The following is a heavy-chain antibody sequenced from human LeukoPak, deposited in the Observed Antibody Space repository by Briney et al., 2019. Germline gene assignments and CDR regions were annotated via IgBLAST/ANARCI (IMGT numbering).Heavy chain of an antibody. J-gene: IGHJ4*02. CDR1: GFTFSSYW. Sequence: GGSLRLSCAASGFTFSSYWMSWVRQAPGKGLEWVAVISYDGSNKYYADSVKGRFTISRDNSKNTLYLHMNSLRADDTAVYYCAKYILPTTPYFDYWGQGTQVTVSS. D-gene: IGHD5-12*01. CDR2: ISYDGSNK. CDR3: AKYILPTTPYFDY. V-gene: IGHV3-30*18.